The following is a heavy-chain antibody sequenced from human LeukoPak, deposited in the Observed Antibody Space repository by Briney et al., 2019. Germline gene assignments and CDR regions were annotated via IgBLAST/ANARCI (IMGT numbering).Heavy chain of an antibody. V-gene: IGHV3-33*01. CDR1: GLTLRSYG. CDR2: IWHDGIQK. J-gene: IGHJ5*02. Sequence: GGSLRLSCEASGLTLRSYGMHWVRQAPGKGLQRVAVIWHDGIQKYYLDSVKGRFTISRDTSKNMLYMQMNSLRAEDTAVCYCVAAVAEGWFDPWGQGTLVTVSS. CDR3: VAAVAEGWFDP. D-gene: IGHD6-13*01.